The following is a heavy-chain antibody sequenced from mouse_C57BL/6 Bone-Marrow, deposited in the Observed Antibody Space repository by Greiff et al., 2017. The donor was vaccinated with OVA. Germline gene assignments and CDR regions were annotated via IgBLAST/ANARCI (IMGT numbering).Heavy chain of an antibody. CDR1: GYTFTSYW. Sequence: QVQLKQPGAELVKPGASVKMSCKASGYTFTSYWITWVKQRPGQGLEWIGDIYPGSGSTNYNEKFKSKATLPVDTSSSTAYMQLSSLTSEDSAVYYCARRDYGSSPWFAYWGQGTLVTVSA. CDR2: IYPGSGST. V-gene: IGHV1-55*01. J-gene: IGHJ3*01. D-gene: IGHD1-1*01. CDR3: ARRDYGSSPWFAY.